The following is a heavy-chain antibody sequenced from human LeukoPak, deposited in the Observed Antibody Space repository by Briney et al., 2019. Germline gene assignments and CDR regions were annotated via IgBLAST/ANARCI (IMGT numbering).Heavy chain of an antibody. CDR1: GFTFSNHA. V-gene: IGHV3-13*01. CDR2: IGTAGDT. CDR3: ARVAGTVTTGFDS. D-gene: IGHD4-17*01. Sequence: PGGSLRLSCATSGFTFSNHAMHWVRQATGKGLEWVSAIGTAGDTFYPGSVKGRFTISRENAKNSLSLQMNSLRAEDTAVYYCARVAGTVTTGFDSWGQGTLVTVSS. J-gene: IGHJ4*02.